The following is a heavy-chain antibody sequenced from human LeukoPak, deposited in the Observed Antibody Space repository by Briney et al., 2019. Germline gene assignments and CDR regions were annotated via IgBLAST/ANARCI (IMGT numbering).Heavy chain of an antibody. D-gene: IGHD6-13*01. J-gene: IGHJ4*02. Sequence: SETLSLTCTVSGGSISSYYWSWIRQPPGKGLEWIGYIYYSGSTNYNPSLKSRVTISVDTSKNQFSLNLSSVTAADTAVYYCARHASLTAAGTGTLDYWGQGTLVTVSS. CDR2: IYYSGST. V-gene: IGHV4-59*08. CDR1: GGSISSYY. CDR3: ARHASLTAAGTGTLDY.